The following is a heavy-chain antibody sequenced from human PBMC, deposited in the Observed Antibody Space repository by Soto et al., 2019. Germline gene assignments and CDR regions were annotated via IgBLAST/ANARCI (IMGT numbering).Heavy chain of an antibody. CDR2: IYYSGST. J-gene: IGHJ3*02. CDR1: GGSISSGGYY. D-gene: IGHD4-17*01. CDR3: ARATTTVTTIRDAFDI. Sequence: SETLSLTCTVSGGSISSGGYYWSWIRQHPGKGLEWIGYIYYSGSTYYNPSLKSRVTISVDTSKNQFSLKLSSVTAADTAVYYCARATTTVTTIRDAFDIWGQGTMVTVSS. V-gene: IGHV4-31*03.